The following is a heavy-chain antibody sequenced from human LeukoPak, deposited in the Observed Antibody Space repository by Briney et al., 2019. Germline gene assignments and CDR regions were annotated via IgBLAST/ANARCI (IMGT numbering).Heavy chain of an antibody. CDR2: INHSGST. J-gene: IGHJ5*02. CDR3: ARGRRIAAAGKLNWFDP. D-gene: IGHD6-13*01. CDR1: GGSFSGCY. V-gene: IGHV4-34*01. Sequence: SETLSLTCAVYGGSFSGCYWSWIRQPPGKGLEWIGEINHSGSTNYNPSLKSRVTISVDTSKNQFSLKLRSVTAADTAVYYCARGRRIAAAGKLNWFDPWGQGALVTVSS.